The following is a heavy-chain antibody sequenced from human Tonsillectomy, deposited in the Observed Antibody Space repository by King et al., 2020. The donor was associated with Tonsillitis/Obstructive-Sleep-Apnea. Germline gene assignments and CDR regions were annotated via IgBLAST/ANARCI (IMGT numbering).Heavy chain of an antibody. V-gene: IGHV4-59*01. Sequence: VQLQESGPGLVKPSETLSLTCTVSGGSISSYYWSWIRQPPGKGLEWVGHMYHSGSTHSNPSLKSRVTISVDTSRNQFSLMLSSVTAADTAVYYCARMNGVLIDSTIIHYYYYYMDVWGKGTTVTVSS. CDR2: MYHSGST. J-gene: IGHJ6*03. CDR1: GGSISSYY. CDR3: ARMNGVLIDSTIIHYYYYYMDV. D-gene: IGHD3-3*01.